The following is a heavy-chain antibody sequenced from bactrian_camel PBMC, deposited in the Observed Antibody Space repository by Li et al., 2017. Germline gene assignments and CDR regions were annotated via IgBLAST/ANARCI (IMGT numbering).Heavy chain of an antibody. CDR3: ARDLEIYGGGWCFYY. CDR2: IYGDGAST. Sequence: HVQLVESGGGLVQPGGSLTLACSASGFTSADYYITWVRLPPGKGLEWVASIYGDGASTYFADSVKGRFDISKDHAKTTVYLQMNSLKPEDTAVYYCARDLEIYGGGWCFYYWGQGTQVTVS. D-gene: IGHD6*01. CDR1: GFTSADYY. V-gene: IGHV3-2*01. J-gene: IGHJ4*01.